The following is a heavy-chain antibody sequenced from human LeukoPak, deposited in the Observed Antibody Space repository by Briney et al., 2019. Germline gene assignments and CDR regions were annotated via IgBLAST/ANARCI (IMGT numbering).Heavy chain of an antibody. CDR2: IIPIFGTA. CDR3: ASPPYRGSWYFDY. D-gene: IGHD6-13*01. CDR1: GGTFSSYA. J-gene: IGHJ4*02. Sequence: GASVKVSCKASGGTFSSYAISWVRQAPGQGLEWMGGIIPIFGTANYAQKFQGRVTITTDESTSTAYMELSSLRSEDTAVYYCASPPYRGSWYFDYWGQGTLVTVSS. V-gene: IGHV1-69*05.